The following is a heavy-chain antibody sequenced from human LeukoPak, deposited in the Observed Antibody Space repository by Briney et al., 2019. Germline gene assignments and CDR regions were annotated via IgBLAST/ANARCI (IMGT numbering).Heavy chain of an antibody. Sequence: GGSLRLSCAASDFTLSNYAMSWFRQAPGKGLEWVSSISGNGYNTYYADSVKGRFTISRDNSKNTLYLQMNTLRAEDTAVYYCAKDAHYYDSGGYYAPFDCWGQGTLVTVSS. V-gene: IGHV3-23*01. J-gene: IGHJ4*02. D-gene: IGHD3-22*01. CDR1: DFTLSNYA. CDR2: ISGNGYNT. CDR3: AKDAHYYDSGGYYAPFDC.